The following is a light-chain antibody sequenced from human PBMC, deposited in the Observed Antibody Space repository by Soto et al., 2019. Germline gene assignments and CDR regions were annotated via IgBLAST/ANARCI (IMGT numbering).Light chain of an antibody. J-gene: IGKJ3*01. V-gene: IGKV3-15*01. CDR1: PSVSSN. CDR2: CAS. Sequence: EIVMTQSPATLSVSPGERATLSCRASPSVSSNLAWYQQKPGQAPRLLIYCASTRATGIPAWFSGSVSGTEFTLTISSLQSEDFVVYYCQQYNNWPLPFTFGPGTKVDIK. CDR3: QQYNNWPLPFT.